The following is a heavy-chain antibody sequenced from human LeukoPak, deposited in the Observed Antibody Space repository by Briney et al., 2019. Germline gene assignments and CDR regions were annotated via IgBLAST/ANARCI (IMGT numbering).Heavy chain of an antibody. D-gene: IGHD3-3*01. CDR2: INPSGGNT. CDR1: GYIFTSYF. V-gene: IGHV1-46*01. CDR3: ARGDHVRIYAESAFDI. Sequence: ASVKVSCKACGYIFTSYFMHWVRQAPGPGLEWVGIINPSGGNTNYAQKFQGRVTMTRDTSTSTVYMELSRLTSEATAVYYCARGDHVRIYAESAFDIWGQGTMVTVSS. J-gene: IGHJ3*02.